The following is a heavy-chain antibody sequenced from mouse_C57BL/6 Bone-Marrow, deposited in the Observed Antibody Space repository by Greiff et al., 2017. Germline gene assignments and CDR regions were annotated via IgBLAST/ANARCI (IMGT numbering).Heavy chain of an antibody. CDR2: IDPENGDT. D-gene: IGHD2-2*01. CDR3: TTRLQDYYAMDY. Sequence: VQLQQSGAELVRSGASVKLSCTASGFNIKDDYMHWVKQRPEQGLEWIGWIDPENGDTEYASKFQGKATITADTSSNTAYLQLSSLTSEDTAVYYCTTRLQDYYAMDYWGQGTSVTVSS. CDR1: GFNIKDDY. V-gene: IGHV14-4*01. J-gene: IGHJ4*01.